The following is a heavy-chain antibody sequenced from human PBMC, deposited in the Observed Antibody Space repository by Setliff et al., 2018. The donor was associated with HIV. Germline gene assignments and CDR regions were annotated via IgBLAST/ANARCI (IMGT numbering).Heavy chain of an antibody. V-gene: IGHV4-34*01. D-gene: IGHD6-13*01. CDR2: INDSGRI. Sequence: SETLSLTCGVYGGSFSGYYWSWIRQPPGKGLEWIGEINDSGRINYNPSLESRVTISVDTSKNQFSLKLSSISAADTAVYYCARAAITPYSSIWSTFYNHFYHYMDVWGKGTTVTVSS. CDR1: GGSFSGYY. CDR3: ARAAITPYSSIWSTFYNHFYHYMDV. J-gene: IGHJ6*03.